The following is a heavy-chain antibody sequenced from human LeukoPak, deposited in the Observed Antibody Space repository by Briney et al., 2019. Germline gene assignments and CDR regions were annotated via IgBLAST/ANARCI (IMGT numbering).Heavy chain of an antibody. Sequence: GGSLRLSCAASGFTFNRNAISWVRQAPGKGLEWVSVIYSGGSTYYADSVKGRFTISRDNSKNTLYLQMNSLRAEDTAVYYCARGGWQWLAHFDYWGQGTLVTVSS. CDR1: GFTFNRNA. CDR3: ARGGWQWLAHFDY. V-gene: IGHV3-66*01. D-gene: IGHD6-19*01. CDR2: IYSGGST. J-gene: IGHJ4*02.